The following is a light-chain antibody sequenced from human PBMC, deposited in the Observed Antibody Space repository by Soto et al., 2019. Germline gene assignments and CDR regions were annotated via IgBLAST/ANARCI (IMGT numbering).Light chain of an antibody. CDR3: NAQADNGKHV. J-gene: IGLJ1*01. Sequence: QSALTQPPSASGSPGQSVTISCTGNSNDVGHSSFISWYQQHPGKGPKLIIYEVSKRPSGVPDRFSGSKSGNTASLSVSGLQDEDEADYFCNAQADNGKHVFGTGTKVTAL. V-gene: IGLV2-8*01. CDR2: EVS. CDR1: SNDVGHSSF.